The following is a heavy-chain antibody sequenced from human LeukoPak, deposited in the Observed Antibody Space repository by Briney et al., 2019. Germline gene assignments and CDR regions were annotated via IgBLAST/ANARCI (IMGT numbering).Heavy chain of an antibody. CDR1: GFTFSSYS. D-gene: IGHD4-11*01. J-gene: IGHJ3*02. CDR3: ARDRVTRPSDAFDI. Sequence: PGGSLRLSCAASGFTFSSYSMNWVRQAPGKGLEWVSSISSSSSYIYYADSVKGRFTISRDNAKNSLYLQMNSLRAEDTAVYYCARDRVTRPSDAFDIWGRGTMVTVSS. CDR2: ISSSSSYI. V-gene: IGHV3-21*01.